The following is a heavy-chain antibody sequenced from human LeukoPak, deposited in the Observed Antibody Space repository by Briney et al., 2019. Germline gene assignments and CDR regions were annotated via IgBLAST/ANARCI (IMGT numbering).Heavy chain of an antibody. CDR1: GGSLSGYT. CDR2: INHSGST. Sequence: SETLSLTCAVYGGSLSGYTWSWLRQPPGEGLEWIGEINHSGSTNYNPSLKSRVTISVDTSKNQFSLKLSSVTAADTAVYYCARSGGARVYSSSWYRFDYWGLGTLVTVSS. V-gene: IGHV4-34*01. J-gene: IGHJ4*02. CDR3: ARSGGARVYSSSWYRFDY. D-gene: IGHD6-13*01.